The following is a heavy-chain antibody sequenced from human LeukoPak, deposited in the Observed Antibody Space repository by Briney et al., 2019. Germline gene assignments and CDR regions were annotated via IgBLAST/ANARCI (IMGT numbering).Heavy chain of an antibody. CDR2: ISSSSSTI. D-gene: IGHD3-10*02. J-gene: IGHJ6*04. CDR3: AELGITMIGGV. V-gene: IGHV3-48*01. CDR1: GFSFSSYS. Sequence: GGSLRLSCAASGFSFSSYSMNWVRQAPGKGLEWVSYISSSSSTIYYADSVKGRFTISRDNAKNSLYLQMNSLRAEDTAVYYCAELGITMIGGVWGKGTTVTISS.